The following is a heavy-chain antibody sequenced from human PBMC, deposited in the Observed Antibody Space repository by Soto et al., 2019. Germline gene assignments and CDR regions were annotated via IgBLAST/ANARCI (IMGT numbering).Heavy chain of an antibody. CDR3: ARDPDYGDYWGYFFDS. V-gene: IGHV1-2*02. J-gene: IGHJ4*02. D-gene: IGHD4-17*01. CDR1: GYTFAAYY. CDR2: INATSGVT. Sequence: QVQLVQSGAEVKKPGASVKVSGKTSGYTFAAYYIHWIRQAPGQGLEWMGWINATSGVTVYAQNFQDRVTMTRDTSISTANMELRRLNSDDTAVYYCARDPDYGDYWGYFFDSWGQGTPVTVSS.